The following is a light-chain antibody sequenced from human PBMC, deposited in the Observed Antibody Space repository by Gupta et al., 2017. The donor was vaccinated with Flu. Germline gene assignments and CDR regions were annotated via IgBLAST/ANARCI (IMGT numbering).Light chain of an antibody. Sequence: GDRVAITGRASQNITSWLAWHQQKPGKAPKVLIYKASTLESGVPSRFSGSQSGTEFNLNISSLQPVDCATYYCQQYNGYPYTFGQGTKLEIK. CDR1: QNITSW. CDR3: QQYNGYPYT. V-gene: IGKV1-5*03. CDR2: KAS. J-gene: IGKJ2*01.